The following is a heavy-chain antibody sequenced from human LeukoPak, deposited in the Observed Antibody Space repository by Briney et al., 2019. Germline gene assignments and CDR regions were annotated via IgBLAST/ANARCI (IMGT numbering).Heavy chain of an antibody. J-gene: IGHJ4*02. CDR3: ARVYYCSGSHDY. D-gene: IGHD3-10*01. V-gene: IGHV4-30-4*08. CDR2: IYYSGST. Sequence: SETLSLTCTVSGGSISSGDYYWSWIRQPPGKGLEWIGYIYYSGSTYYNPSLKSRVTISVDTSKNQFSLKLSSVTAADTAVYYCARVYYCSGSHDYWGQGTLVTVSS. CDR1: GGSISSGDYY.